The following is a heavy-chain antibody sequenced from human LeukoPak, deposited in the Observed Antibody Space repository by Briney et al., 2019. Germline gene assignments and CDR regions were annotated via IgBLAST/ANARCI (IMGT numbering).Heavy chain of an antibody. V-gene: IGHV3-7*01. CDR1: GFTFSSYW. J-gene: IGHJ5*02. CDR3: ARSHPQYGSAQDNWFDP. CDR2: IKQDGSEK. Sequence: AGGSLRLSCAASGFTFSSYWMSWVRQAPGKGLEWVANIKQDGSEKYYVDSVKGRFTISRDNAKNSLYLQMNSLRAEDTAVYYCARSHPQYGSAQDNWFDPWGQGTLVTVSS. D-gene: IGHD3-10*01.